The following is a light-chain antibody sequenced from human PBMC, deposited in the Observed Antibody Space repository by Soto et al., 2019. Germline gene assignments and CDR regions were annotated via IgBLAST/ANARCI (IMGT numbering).Light chain of an antibody. CDR1: QSVSGY. V-gene: IGKV3-11*01. Sequence: EIVLTQSPATLSLSPGDRATLSCRASQSVSGYFAWYQQKPGQAPRLLIYDASNRATGIPARFSGSGSGTDFTLTISSLEPEDFAVYYCRQRSNWPLTFGGGTKGE. CDR3: RQRSNWPLT. CDR2: DAS. J-gene: IGKJ4*01.